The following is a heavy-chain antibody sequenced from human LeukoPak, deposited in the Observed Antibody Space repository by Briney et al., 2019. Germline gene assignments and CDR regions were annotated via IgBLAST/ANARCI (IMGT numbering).Heavy chain of an antibody. CDR2: IYYSGST. V-gene: IGHV4-39*01. CDR1: GDSMHRSPYY. CDR3: ARHNDYYVVGGMDV. J-gene: IGHJ6*02. Sequence: SETLSLTCIVSGDSMHRSPYYWGWIRQPPGNSLEWIGSIYYSGSTNYNPSLKSRVTMSVDTSKNQFSLKLSSVTAADTAVYYCARHNDYYVVGGMDVWGQGTTVTVSS. D-gene: IGHD3-10*02.